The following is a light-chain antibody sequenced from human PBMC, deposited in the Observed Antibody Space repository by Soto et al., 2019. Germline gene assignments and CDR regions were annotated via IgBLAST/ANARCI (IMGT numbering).Light chain of an antibody. CDR1: SNDLGIYNY. CDR2: DVS. Sequence: QSALTQPASVSGSPGQSITISCTGTSNDLGIYNYVSWYQHHPGKAPKLIIYDVSYRPSGVSNRFSGSKSGNTASLTISGLQSEDEADYYCSSYTTCSTVVFGGGTKVTVL. J-gene: IGLJ2*01. CDR3: SSYTTCSTVV. V-gene: IGLV2-14*03.